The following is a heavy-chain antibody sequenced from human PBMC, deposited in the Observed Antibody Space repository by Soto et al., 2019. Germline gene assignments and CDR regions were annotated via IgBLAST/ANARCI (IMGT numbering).Heavy chain of an antibody. D-gene: IGHD6-13*01. V-gene: IGHV3-30-3*01. Sequence: GSLRLSCAASGFTFSSYAMHWVRQAPGKGLEWVAVISYDGSNKYYADSVKGRFTISRDNSKNTLYLQMNSLRAEDTAVYYCARVEVGMAAAAFDYWGQGTLVTVSS. CDR3: ARVEVGMAAAAFDY. CDR2: ISYDGSNK. CDR1: GFTFSSYA. J-gene: IGHJ4*02.